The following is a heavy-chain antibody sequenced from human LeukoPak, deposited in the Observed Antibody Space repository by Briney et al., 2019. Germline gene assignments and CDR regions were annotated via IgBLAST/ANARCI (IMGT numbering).Heavy chain of an antibody. D-gene: IGHD6-13*01. CDR1: RFTFSSYA. V-gene: IGHV3-23*01. CDR3: TRRPYSSSWYYFDY. Sequence: GGSLRLSCAASRFTFSSYAMSWVRQAPEKGLEWVSVISAGGGSTDYADSVEGRFTISRDNAKNSLYLQMSSLRVEDTAVYYCTRRPYSSSWYYFDYWGQGTLVTVSS. J-gene: IGHJ4*02. CDR2: ISAGGGST.